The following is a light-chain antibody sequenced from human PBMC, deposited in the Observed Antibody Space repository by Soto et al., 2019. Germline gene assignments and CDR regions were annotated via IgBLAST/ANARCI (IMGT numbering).Light chain of an antibody. Sequence: EIVLTQSPGTLSLSPGERATLSCRASQSVSSSYLAWYQQKPGQAPRLLIYGASTRATGITDRFSGSGSGKDFTLTISRLAPEDFAVYYCQKYGSSPRTFGQGTKLEIK. CDR1: QSVSSSY. CDR2: GAS. J-gene: IGKJ2*01. CDR3: QKYGSSPRT. V-gene: IGKV3-20*01.